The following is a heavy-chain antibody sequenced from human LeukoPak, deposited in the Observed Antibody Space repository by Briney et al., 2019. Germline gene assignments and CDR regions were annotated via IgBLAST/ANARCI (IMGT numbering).Heavy chain of an antibody. CDR2: ISSTGGTI. Sequence: GGSLRLSCAASGFTFSNYLINWVRQAPGKGLEWVSFISSTGGTIYCADSVKGRFTVSRDNAKNSLLLQMNSLRAEDTALYYCARGYSRAAFDIWGQGTMVTVSS. CDR3: ARGYSRAAFDI. CDR1: GFTFSNYL. J-gene: IGHJ3*02. D-gene: IGHD2-15*01. V-gene: IGHV3-48*01.